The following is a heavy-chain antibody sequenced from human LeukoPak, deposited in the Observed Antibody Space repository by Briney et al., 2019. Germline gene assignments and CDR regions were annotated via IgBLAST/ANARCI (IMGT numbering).Heavy chain of an antibody. D-gene: IGHD6-19*01. V-gene: IGHV3-21*01. CDR2: ISSSSSYI. CDR1: GFTFSSYS. CDR3: ARDLGSGHDY. Sequence: GGSLRLSCAASGFTFSSYSMNWVRQAPGEGLEWVSSISSSSSYIYYADSVKGRFTISRDNAKNSLYLQMNSLRAEDTAVYYCARDLGSGHDYWGQGTLVTVSS. J-gene: IGHJ4*02.